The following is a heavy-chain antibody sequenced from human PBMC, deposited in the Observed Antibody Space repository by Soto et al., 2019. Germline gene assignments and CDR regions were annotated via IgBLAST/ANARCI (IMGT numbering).Heavy chain of an antibody. CDR3: ARVTDSNFLY. J-gene: IGHJ4*02. CDR1: GGTFSSYA. D-gene: IGHD4-4*01. Sequence: ASVKVSGEASGGTFSSYAISWVRPAPGQGLQWMGGIIPIFGTTNXAQKFQGRVTITTDESTSTVDMELSSLRSEDTAVYYCARVTDSNFLYWGQGALVTVSS. V-gene: IGHV1-69*05. CDR2: IIPIFGTT.